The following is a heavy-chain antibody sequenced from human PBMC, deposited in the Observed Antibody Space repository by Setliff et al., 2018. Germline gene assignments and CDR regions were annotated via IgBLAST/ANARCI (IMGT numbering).Heavy chain of an antibody. CDR1: GGSISSGGYY. CDR2: MYYSGTT. J-gene: IGHJ4*02. V-gene: IGHV4-61*08. CDR3: ARHDVMVRWFDY. Sequence: SETLSLTCTVSGGSISSGGYYWSWIRQPPGKGPEWIGYMYYSGTTNYNPSLKSRATISVDTSKNQFSLRLSSVTAADTAVYYCARHDVMVRWFDYWGQGTLVTV. D-gene: IGHD3-10*01.